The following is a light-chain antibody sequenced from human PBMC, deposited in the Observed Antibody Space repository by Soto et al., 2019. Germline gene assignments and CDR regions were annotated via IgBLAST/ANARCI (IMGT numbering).Light chain of an antibody. V-gene: IGLV1-40*01. CDR3: QSFDSSLSGWL. J-gene: IGLJ3*02. Sequence: QSVLTQPPSVSGAPGQRVTISCTGSSSNIGAGYDVHWYQQLPGTAPKLLISGDTNRPSGVPDRFSGSKSGTSASLAITGLRAEDEADYYCQSFDSSLSGWLFGGGTKVIVL. CDR1: SSNIGAGYD. CDR2: GDT.